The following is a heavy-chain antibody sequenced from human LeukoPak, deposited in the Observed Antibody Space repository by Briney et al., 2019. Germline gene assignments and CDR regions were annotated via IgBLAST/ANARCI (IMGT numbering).Heavy chain of an antibody. CDR1: GFTFSSYG. J-gene: IGHJ4*02. D-gene: IGHD3-22*01. CDR3: ARDGDYYDSSGHYY. Sequence: GGSLRLSCAASGFTFSSYGMHWVRQAPGKGLEWVAVISYDGSNKYYADSVKGRFTISRGNSKNTLYLQMNSLRAEDTAVYYCARDGDYYDSSGHYYWGQGTLVTVSS. CDR2: ISYDGSNK. V-gene: IGHV3-30*03.